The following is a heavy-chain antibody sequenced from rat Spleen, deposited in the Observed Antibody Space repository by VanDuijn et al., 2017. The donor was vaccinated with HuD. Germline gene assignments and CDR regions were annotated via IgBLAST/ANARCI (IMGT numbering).Heavy chain of an antibody. CDR1: GFTFSDYN. CDR3: VTTYFGYGYFDY. V-gene: IGHV5S10*01. D-gene: IGHD1-9*01. CDR2: IVFDSSGI. J-gene: IGHJ2*01. Sequence: EVQLVESGGGLVQPGRSLKLSCAASGFTFSDYNMAWVRQAPKKGLEWVATIVFDSSGIYYRNSVKGRFTLSRDNTRNTLYLQMDSLKSEDTATYYCVTTYFGYGYFDYWGQGVLVTVSS.